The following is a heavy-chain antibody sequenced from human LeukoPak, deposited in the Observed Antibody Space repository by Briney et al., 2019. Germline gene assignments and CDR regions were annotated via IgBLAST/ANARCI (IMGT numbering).Heavy chain of an antibody. Sequence: GGSLRLSCAASGFTFSSYAMSWVRQAPGKGLEWVSPISGSGGSTYYADSVKGRFTISRDNSKNTLYLQMNSLRAEDTAVYYCAKEEEVLLWFGELLSIDYWGQGTLVTVSS. D-gene: IGHD3-10*01. V-gene: IGHV3-23*01. J-gene: IGHJ4*02. CDR1: GFTFSSYA. CDR2: ISGSGGST. CDR3: AKEEEVLLWFGELLSIDY.